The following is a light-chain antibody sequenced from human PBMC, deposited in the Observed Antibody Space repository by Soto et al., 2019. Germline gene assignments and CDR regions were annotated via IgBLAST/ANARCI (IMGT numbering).Light chain of an antibody. Sequence: EIALTQSPGTLSLSPGERATLSCRASQSVSNNYLAWYQQKPGQAPRLLIYDASNRATGIPDRFSGSGSGTDFTLTISDVQPEDFALYYCHQRQSWPRTFGQGTKVDIK. V-gene: IGKV3D-20*02. CDR3: HQRQSWPRT. J-gene: IGKJ1*01. CDR1: QSVSNNY. CDR2: DAS.